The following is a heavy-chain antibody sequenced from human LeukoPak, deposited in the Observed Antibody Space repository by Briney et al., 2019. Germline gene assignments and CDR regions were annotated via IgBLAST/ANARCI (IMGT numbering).Heavy chain of an antibody. CDR3: ARDSSGYQ. D-gene: IGHD3-22*01. Sequence: PGGSLRLSCAASGFTLTTYWMHWVRQAPGKGLEWVANIKEDGSGKYYGDSVKGRFTISRDNAKNSLYLEMNSLRVEDTAMYYCARDSSGYQWGQGTLVTVSS. CDR2: IKEDGSGK. CDR1: GFTLTTYW. V-gene: IGHV3-7*01. J-gene: IGHJ4*02.